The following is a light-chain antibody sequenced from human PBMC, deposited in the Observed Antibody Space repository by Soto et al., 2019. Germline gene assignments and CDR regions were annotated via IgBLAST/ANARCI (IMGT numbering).Light chain of an antibody. V-gene: IGKV1-39*01. CDR1: QSISSY. CDR2: AAS. CDR3: QQSYSTLIT. J-gene: IGKJ5*01. Sequence: DIQMTQSPSSLSASVGDRVTITCRASQSISSYLNWYQQKPGKAPKLLIYAASSLQSGVPSRFSGRGSGTDVTLTISSLQPEDFATYYCQQSYSTLITFGQGTRLEIK.